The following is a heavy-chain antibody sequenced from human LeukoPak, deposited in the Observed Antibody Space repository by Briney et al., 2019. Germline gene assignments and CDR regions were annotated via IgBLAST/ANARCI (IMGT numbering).Heavy chain of an antibody. CDR3: ARDPSSTSGWKTWFDT. CDR2: INSNSGGT. V-gene: IGHV1-2*04. CDR1: GYTFTGYY. D-gene: IGHD2-2*01. J-gene: IGHJ5*02. Sequence: ASVKVSCKASGYTFTGYYMHWVRQAPGQGLEWMGWINSNSGGTNYAQKFQGWVTMTRDTSISTAYMELSRLRSDDTAVYYCARDPSSTSGWKTWFDTWGQGTLVTVSS.